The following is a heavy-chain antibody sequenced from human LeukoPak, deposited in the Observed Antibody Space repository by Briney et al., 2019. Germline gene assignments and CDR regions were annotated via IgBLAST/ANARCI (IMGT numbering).Heavy chain of an antibody. V-gene: IGHV4-59*01. CDR3: ARDRLQLQS. CDR1: GVSISNYY. D-gene: IGHD1-1*01. J-gene: IGHJ5*02. Sequence: PSETLSLTCTVSGVSISNYYWNWLRQPPRKGLEWIGYIYYTGNTNYNPSLKSRVTISVDTSKNQFSLKLSSVTAADTAVYDCARDRLQLQSWGQGTLVTVSS. CDR2: IYYTGNT.